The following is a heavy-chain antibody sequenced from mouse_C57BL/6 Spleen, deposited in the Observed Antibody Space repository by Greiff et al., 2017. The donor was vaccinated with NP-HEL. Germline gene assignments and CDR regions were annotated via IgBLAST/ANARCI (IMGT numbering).Heavy chain of an antibody. D-gene: IGHD1-1*01. CDR3: ARHYGSSHWYFDV. V-gene: IGHV1-59*01. J-gene: IGHJ1*03. CDR2: IDPSDSYT. CDR1: GYTFTSYW. Sequence: QVQLQQPGAELVRPGTSVKLSCKASGYTFTSYWMHWVKQRPGQGLEWIGVIDPSDSYTNYNQKFKGKATLTVDTSSSTAYMQLSTLTSEDSAFYYCARHYGSSHWYFDVWGTGTTVTVSS.